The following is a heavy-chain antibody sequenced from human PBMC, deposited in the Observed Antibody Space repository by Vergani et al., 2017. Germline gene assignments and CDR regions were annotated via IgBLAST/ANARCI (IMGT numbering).Heavy chain of an antibody. CDR1: GFTFSSYS. V-gene: IGHV3-48*02. Sequence: EVQLVESGGGLVQPGGSLRLSCAASGFTFSSYSMNWVRQAPGKGLEWVSYISSSSSTIYYADSVKGRFTISRDNAKNSLYLQMNSLRDEDTAVYYCARVGVLLWFGTRTGYDYWGQGTLVTVSS. CDR3: ARVGVLLWFGTRTGYDY. D-gene: IGHD3-10*01. CDR2: ISSSSSTI. J-gene: IGHJ4*02.